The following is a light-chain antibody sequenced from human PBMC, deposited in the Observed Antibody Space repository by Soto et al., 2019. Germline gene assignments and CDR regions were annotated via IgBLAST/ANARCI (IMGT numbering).Light chain of an antibody. V-gene: IGKV1-27*01. J-gene: IGKJ5*01. CDR1: QGISNY. CDR2: AAS. CDR3: QTYDSAPIT. Sequence: DIQMTQSPSSLSASVGDRVTITCRASQGISNYLACYQQKPGKIPKLLIYAASTLQSGVPSRFSCSGSGTDFTLTISSLQPEDVATYYCQTYDSAPITFGQGTRLDIK.